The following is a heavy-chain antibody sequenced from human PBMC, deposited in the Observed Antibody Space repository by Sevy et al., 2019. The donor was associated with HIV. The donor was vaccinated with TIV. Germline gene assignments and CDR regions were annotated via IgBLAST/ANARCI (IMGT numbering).Heavy chain of an antibody. J-gene: IGHJ4*02. CDR2: XRXXAXXYAT. Sequence: GGSLXLSCAASXXXXSXSAMXWXXXXXXKXLEXXXXXRXXAXXYATAYAASVKGRFTISRDDSKNTAYLQMNSLKTXDTAVYYCTXXXAYCXXXCXXXXXWGQGTLVTVSS. CDR1: XXXXSXSA. D-gene: IGHD2-21*01. V-gene: IGHV3-73*01. CDR3: TXXXAYCXXXCXXXXX.